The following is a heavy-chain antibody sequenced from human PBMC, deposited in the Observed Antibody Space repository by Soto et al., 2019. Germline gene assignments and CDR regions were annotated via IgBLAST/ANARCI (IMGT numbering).Heavy chain of an antibody. J-gene: IGHJ4*02. D-gene: IGHD5-12*01. CDR2: IHYSGNT. CDR3: AREGNLGRWLQPLDF. CDR1: GDSISAYS. V-gene: IGHV4-59*01. Sequence: KPSETLSLTCTVSGDSISAYSWSWVRQPPGKGLEWIGNIHYSGNTKYNPSLKSRVTMSLDTSKNQFSLRLISVTAADTAKYFCAREGNLGRWLQPLDFWGQGTLVTVSS.